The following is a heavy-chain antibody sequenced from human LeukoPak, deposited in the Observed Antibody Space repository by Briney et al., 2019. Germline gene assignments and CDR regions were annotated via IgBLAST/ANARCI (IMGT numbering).Heavy chain of an antibody. CDR3: ARDLFEYTYGLPFEY. D-gene: IGHD5-18*01. Sequence: ASVKVSCKASGYMFASYGISWARQAPGQGLEWMGWTGVYNDNTNLAPKFQGRVTMTTDISTSTAVMELRSLRSDDTAVYYCARDLFEYTYGLPFEYWGQGTPVTVSS. V-gene: IGHV1-18*01. CDR1: GYMFASYG. J-gene: IGHJ4*02. CDR2: TGVYNDNT.